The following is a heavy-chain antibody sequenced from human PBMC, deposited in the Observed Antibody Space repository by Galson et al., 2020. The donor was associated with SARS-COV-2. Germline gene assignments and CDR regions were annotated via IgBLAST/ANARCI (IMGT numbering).Heavy chain of an antibody. V-gene: IGHV4-30-4*01. J-gene: IGHJ4*02. Sequence: SETLSLTCLVSGDSVSNGNYHWAWIRQSPETGLEWIGHIYNGGRNRGRADYNPSLGNRVSLTVDTPNNQFSLRLTSVTAADTAVYFCARVASYDYWSGYSKYFDMWGQGAPVTVSS. CDR1: GDSVSNGNYH. CDR2: IYNGGRNRGRA. D-gene: IGHD3-3*01. CDR3: ARVASYDYWSGYSKYFDM.